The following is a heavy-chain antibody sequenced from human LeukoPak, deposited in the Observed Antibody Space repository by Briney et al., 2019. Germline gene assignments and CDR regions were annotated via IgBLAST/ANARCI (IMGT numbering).Heavy chain of an antibody. D-gene: IGHD2-2*01. V-gene: IGHV3-11*05. Sequence: GGSLRLSCAASGFTFSDYYMSWIRQAPGKGLERVSYISGSSTYTNYAESVKGRFTISRDNAKNLLYLQMNSLRAEDTAVYHCARDCTSTSCYVFDYWGQGTLVSVSS. CDR3: ARDCTSTSCYVFDY. CDR1: GFTFSDYY. CDR2: ISGSSTYT. J-gene: IGHJ4*02.